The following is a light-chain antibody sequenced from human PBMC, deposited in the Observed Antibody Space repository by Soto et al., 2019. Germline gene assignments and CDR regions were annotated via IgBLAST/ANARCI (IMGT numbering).Light chain of an antibody. V-gene: IGKV3-20*01. CDR1: QSVSGSY. CDR2: CAS. CDR3: HHYGSFPRT. Sequence: EIVLTQSPGTLSLSPGERATLSCRASQSVSGSYLAWYQQKPGQAPRLLIYCASSRATGIPDRFSGSGSGTDFALTISRLEPEDFAVYYCHHYGSFPRTFVQGTKVEIK. J-gene: IGKJ1*01.